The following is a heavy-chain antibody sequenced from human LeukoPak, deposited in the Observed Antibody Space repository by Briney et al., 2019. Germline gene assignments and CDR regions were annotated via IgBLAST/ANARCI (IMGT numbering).Heavy chain of an antibody. J-gene: IGHJ4*02. D-gene: IGHD5-12*01. CDR1: GYTFSGYY. V-gene: IGHV1-2*02. Sequence: GASVKVSCKTSGYTFSGYYLNWVRQAPGQGLEWMGWISPNSGGTNYAQKFQGRVTMTRDTSISTAYMELSSLRSDDTAVYYCARDRAVATIGGVDYWGQGTLVTVSS. CDR2: ISPNSGGT. CDR3: ARDRAVATIGGVDY.